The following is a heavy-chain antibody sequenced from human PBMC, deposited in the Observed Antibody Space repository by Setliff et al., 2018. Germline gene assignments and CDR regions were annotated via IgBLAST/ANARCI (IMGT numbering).Heavy chain of an antibody. CDR2: INYYGSIFDDGTTYST. D-gene: IGHD3-9*01. Sequence: SETLSLTCTVSGGSISNSTFYWGWIRQPPGKGLEWIGSINYYGSIFDDGTTYSTYYNPSLKSRATISIDTSKSQFSLKLSSMTAADTALYYCARNPGFLQYSFDLWGRGTLVTVSS. V-gene: IGHV4-39*07. CDR3: ARNPGFLQYSFDL. CDR1: GGSISNSTFY. J-gene: IGHJ2*01.